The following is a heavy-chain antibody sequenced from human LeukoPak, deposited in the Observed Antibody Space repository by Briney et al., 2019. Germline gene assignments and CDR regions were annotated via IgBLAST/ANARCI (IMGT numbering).Heavy chain of an antibody. D-gene: IGHD1-1*01. J-gene: IGHJ3*02. CDR2: ISASGGST. V-gene: IGHV3-23*01. CDR1: GLSITDYA. CDR3: AKDDKWNDGGGAFDI. Sequence: GGSLRLFCAASGLSITDYAMSWVRQAPGEGLEWVSAISASGGSTYYAASVKGRFTIYRDNSKNTLYLQMNILRAEDTALYYCAKDDKWNDGGGAFDIWGQGTMVTVSS.